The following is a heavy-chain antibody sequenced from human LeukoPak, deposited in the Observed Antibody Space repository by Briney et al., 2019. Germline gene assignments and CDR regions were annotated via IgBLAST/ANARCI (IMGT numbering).Heavy chain of an antibody. CDR3: AKGRYEMATFHNWFDP. Sequence: PGGSLRLSCAASGFTFSSYGMHWVRQAPGKGLEWVAVISYDGSNKYYADSVKGRFTISRDNSKNTLYLQMNSLRAEDTAVYYCAKGRYEMATFHNWFDPWGQGTLVTVSS. CDR2: ISYDGSNK. J-gene: IGHJ5*02. V-gene: IGHV3-30*18. D-gene: IGHD5-24*01. CDR1: GFTFSSYG.